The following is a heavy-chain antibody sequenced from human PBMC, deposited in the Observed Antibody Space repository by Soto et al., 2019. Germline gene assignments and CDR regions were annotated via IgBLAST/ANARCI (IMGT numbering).Heavy chain of an antibody. Sequence: GESLCLTCAASGFTFDDSAMHWVQQAPGKGMELDSLISLDGGSTDYADSVKGRFTISRDNSKNSLYLQMNSLRAEDTALYYCARDTSIDSYSGMDFWGQGTTVTVSS. D-gene: IGHD2-2*01. J-gene: IGHJ6*02. V-gene: IGHV3-43D*03. CDR2: ISLDGGST. CDR1: GFTFDDSA. CDR3: ARDTSIDSYSGMDF.